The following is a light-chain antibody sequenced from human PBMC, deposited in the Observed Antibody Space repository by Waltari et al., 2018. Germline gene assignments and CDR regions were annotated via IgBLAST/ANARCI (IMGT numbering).Light chain of an antibody. J-gene: IGLJ3*02. V-gene: IGLV2-14*03. CDR1: SSDVGGYTY. CDR2: DVT. CDR3: CSFTSRSTWV. Sequence: QSALAQPASVSGSPGQSITISCTGTSSDVGGYTYVSWYQHHPGKAPKLLIFDVTHRPSGVSNRFSGSKSGNTASLTISGLQAEDESDYYCCSFTSRSTWVFGGGTKLTVL.